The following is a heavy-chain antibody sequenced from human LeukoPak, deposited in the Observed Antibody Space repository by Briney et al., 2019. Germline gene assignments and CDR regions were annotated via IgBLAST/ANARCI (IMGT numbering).Heavy chain of an antibody. CDR1: GFTFSRYE. CDR3: ARGHLVGYCSGGSCYSELWDY. D-gene: IGHD2-15*01. Sequence: PGGSLRLSCAASGFTFSRYEMNWVRQAPGKGLEWVSSISSSSSYIYYADSVKGRFTISRDNAKNSLYLQMNSLRAEDTAVYYCARGHLVGYCSGGSCYSELWDYWGQGTLVTVSS. J-gene: IGHJ4*02. CDR2: ISSSSSYI. V-gene: IGHV3-21*01.